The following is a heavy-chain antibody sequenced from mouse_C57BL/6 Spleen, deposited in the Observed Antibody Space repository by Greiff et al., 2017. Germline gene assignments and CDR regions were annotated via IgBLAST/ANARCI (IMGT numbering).Heavy chain of an antibody. CDR1: GYTFTSYW. J-gene: IGHJ2*01. CDR3: ARVTVVAPYFDY. V-gene: IGHV1-55*01. CDR2: IYPGSGST. D-gene: IGHD1-1*01. Sequence: VQLQQSGAELVKPGASVKMSCKASGYTFTSYWITWVKQRPGQGLEWIGDIYPGSGSTNYNEKFKSKATLTVDTSSSTAYMQLSSLTSEDSAVYYCARVTVVAPYFDYWGQGTTLTVSS.